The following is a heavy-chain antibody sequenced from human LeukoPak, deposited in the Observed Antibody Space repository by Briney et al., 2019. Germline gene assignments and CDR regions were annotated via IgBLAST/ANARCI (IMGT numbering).Heavy chain of an antibody. V-gene: IGHV4-39*07. Sequence: SETLSLTCTVSGGSLSSSSYYWGWIRQPPGTGLEWIGSIYYSGSTYYNPSLKSRVTISVDTSKNQFSLKLSSVTAADTAVYYCASRNIPIFDYWGQGTLVTVSS. CDR2: IYYSGST. CDR1: GGSLSSSSYY. CDR3: ASRNIPIFDY. J-gene: IGHJ4*02. D-gene: IGHD2-2*02.